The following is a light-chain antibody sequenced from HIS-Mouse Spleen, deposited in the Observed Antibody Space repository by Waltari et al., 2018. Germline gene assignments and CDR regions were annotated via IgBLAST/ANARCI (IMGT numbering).Light chain of an antibody. Sequence: QSVLTQPPSASGTPGQRVTISCSGSSSNIGSNYVYWYQQRPGTAPKLLIFRNRQRPSGVPDRCSGSKPGTSASLAVSGLRSEDEADYYCAAWDDSLSGPVFGGGTKLTVL. CDR2: RNR. V-gene: IGLV1-47*01. J-gene: IGLJ3*02. CDR3: AAWDDSLSGPV. CDR1: SSNIGSNY.